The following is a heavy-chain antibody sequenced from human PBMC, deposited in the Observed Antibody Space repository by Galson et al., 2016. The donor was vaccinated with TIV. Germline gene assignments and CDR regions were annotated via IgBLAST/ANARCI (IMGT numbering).Heavy chain of an antibody. V-gene: IGHV1-2*06. J-gene: IGHJ6*03. CDR1: GYTFTGYY. CDR2: INPSNDVT. Sequence: SCKASGYTFTGYYIHWVRQAPGQGLEWMGRINPSNDVTDYAQNFQGRVTMTRDTSIMTVYMELTSLRSDDTAVYYCARSPHYYSSYMDVWGKGTTVTVSS. CDR3: ARSPHYYSSYMDV.